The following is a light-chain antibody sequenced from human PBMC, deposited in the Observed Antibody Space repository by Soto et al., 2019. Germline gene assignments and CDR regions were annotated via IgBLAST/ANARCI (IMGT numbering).Light chain of an antibody. CDR2: AAS. CDR1: RDVGSD. V-gene: IGKV1-6*01. Sequence: QMTQSPSSLSASVGETILITCRASRDVGSDVSWYQQKPGQAPKLLIYAASNLYTGVPSRFSGSRSGTEFTLTISSLQPEDFASYYCLQDYGDSWTFGQGTKVDI. J-gene: IGKJ1*01. CDR3: LQDYGDSWT.